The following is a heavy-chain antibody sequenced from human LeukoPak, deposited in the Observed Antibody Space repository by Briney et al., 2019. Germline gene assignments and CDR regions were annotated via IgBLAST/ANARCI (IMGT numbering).Heavy chain of an antibody. CDR2: ISSSGSTI. J-gene: IGHJ4*02. Sequence: GGSLRLSCAASGFTFSDYYMSWIRQAPGKGLEWVSHISSSGSTIYYADSVKGRFTISRDNAKNSLYLQMNSLRAEDTAVYYCARDLEAVAGYFDYWGQGTLVTVSS. CDR1: GFTFSDYY. CDR3: ARDLEAVAGYFDY. V-gene: IGHV3-11*01. D-gene: IGHD6-19*01.